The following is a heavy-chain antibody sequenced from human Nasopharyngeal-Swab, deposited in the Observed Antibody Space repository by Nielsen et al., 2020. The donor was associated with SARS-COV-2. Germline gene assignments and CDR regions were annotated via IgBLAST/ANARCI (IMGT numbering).Heavy chain of an antibody. V-gene: IGHV1-18*01. CDR2: ISAYNGNT. CDR3: ARDLPRITIFGVVDY. Sequence: ASVKVSCKASGYTFTSYGISWVRQAPAQGLEWMGWISAYNGNTNYAQKLQGRVTMTTDTSTSTAYMELRSLRSDDTAVYYCARDLPRITIFGVVDYWGQGTLVTVSS. CDR1: GYTFTSYG. D-gene: IGHD3-3*01. J-gene: IGHJ4*02.